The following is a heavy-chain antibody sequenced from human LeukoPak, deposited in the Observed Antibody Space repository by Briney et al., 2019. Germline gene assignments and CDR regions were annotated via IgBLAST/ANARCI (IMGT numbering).Heavy chain of an antibody. CDR2: ISYSGST. J-gene: IGHJ4*02. CDR1: GGSINGFY. CDR3: ARHVISFGESYSQYSFGS. D-gene: IGHD3-10*01. V-gene: IGHV4-59*08. Sequence: SETLSLTCTVSGGSINGFYWSWIRQPPGRRLEWIGYISYSGSTYYRPSLKSRLTMSLDTSQNLFPLRLNSVTAADTAIYYCARHVISFGESYSQYSFGSWGQGSLVTVSS.